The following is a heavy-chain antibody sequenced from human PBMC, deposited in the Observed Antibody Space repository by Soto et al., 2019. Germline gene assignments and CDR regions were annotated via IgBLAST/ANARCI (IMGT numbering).Heavy chain of an antibody. CDR3: ARDVVDRSLQFYGAVLDF. Sequence: WGSLRLSCAASGFTFSSYAMHWVRQAPGKGLEWVAVISYDGSSKYYADSVMGRFTISRDNSKNTLYLQMNSRRAEDTAVDYCARDVVDRSLQFYGAVLDFWGQGTLVTVSS. V-gene: IGHV3-30-3*01. CDR2: ISYDGSSK. J-gene: IGHJ4*02. CDR1: GFTFSSYA. D-gene: IGHD2-2*01.